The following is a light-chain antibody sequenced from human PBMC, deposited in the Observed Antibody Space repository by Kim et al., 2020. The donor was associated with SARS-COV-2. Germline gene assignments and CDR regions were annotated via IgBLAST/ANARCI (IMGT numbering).Light chain of an antibody. CDR2: GAS. J-gene: IGKJ1*01. V-gene: IGKV3-20*01. CDR1: QSVSSSY. Sequence: SPGEGATLACSASQSVSSSYLAWYQQKPGQAPRLLIYGASSRATGITDRFSGSGSGTDFTLTISRLEPEDFAVYYCQQYGSSPQTFGQGTKVDIK. CDR3: QQYGSSPQT.